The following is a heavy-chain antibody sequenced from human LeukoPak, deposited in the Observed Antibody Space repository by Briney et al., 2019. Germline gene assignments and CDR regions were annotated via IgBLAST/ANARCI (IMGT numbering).Heavy chain of an antibody. CDR1: GFTFSSYW. CDR2: IKEDGSEK. D-gene: IGHD5-24*01. J-gene: IGHJ6*03. Sequence: PGGSLRLSCTASGFTFSSYWMTWVRQAPGKGLEWVANIKEDGSEKYYVDSVKGRFTISRDNAKNSLYLQMNSLRAEDTAVYYCARELYTRDGYNSYMDVWGRGTTVTVSS. V-gene: IGHV3-7*01. CDR3: ARELYTRDGYNSYMDV.